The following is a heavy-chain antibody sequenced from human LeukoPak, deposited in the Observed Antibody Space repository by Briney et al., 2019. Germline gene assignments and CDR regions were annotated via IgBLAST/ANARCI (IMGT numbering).Heavy chain of an antibody. CDR2: MNPNSGNT. CDR3: ARGRGIADYNYFDY. CDR1: GYTFTGYD. D-gene: IGHD6-13*01. V-gene: IGHV1-8*01. J-gene: IGHJ4*02. Sequence: ASVKVSCKASGYTFTGYDINWVRQATGQGLEWMGWMNPNSGNTGYAQKFQGRVTMTRNTSISTAYMELSSLRSEDTAVYYCARGRGIADYNYFDYWGQGTLVTVSS.